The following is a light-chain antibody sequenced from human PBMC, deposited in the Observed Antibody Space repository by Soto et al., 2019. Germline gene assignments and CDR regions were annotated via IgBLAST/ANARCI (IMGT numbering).Light chain of an antibody. CDR1: QTLDSM. V-gene: IGKV3-15*01. J-gene: IGKJ1*01. CDR2: SAS. CDR3: QQYKDWPTT. Sequence: IVLTQSPATLSVSPGERATLSCWASQTLDSMVAWYQQKSGQAPRLLIYSASARATGVPARFSGYGSGTDFTLTISGLQSEDLGVYYCQQYKDWPTTFGQGTKV.